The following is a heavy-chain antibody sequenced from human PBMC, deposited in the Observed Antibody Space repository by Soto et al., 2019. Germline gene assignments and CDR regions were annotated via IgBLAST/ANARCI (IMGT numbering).Heavy chain of an antibody. Sequence: KPRGSLLLFCASSGFTFRTFPMGRVRQAPGKGLEWVSTISSNSAYIYYTDALRGRFTISRDNAKNSLHLQMNSLRAEDTAVYYCTRDASRDSSARGWFDPWGPGTMFTVSS. CDR2: ISSNSAYI. J-gene: IGHJ5*02. V-gene: IGHV3-21*01. CDR1: GFTFRTFP. D-gene: IGHD6-13*01. CDR3: TRDASRDSSARGWFDP.